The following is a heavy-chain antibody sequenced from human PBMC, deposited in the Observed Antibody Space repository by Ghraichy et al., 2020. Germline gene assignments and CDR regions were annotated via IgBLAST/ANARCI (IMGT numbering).Heavy chain of an antibody. V-gene: IGHV1-69*04. CDR3: ARDRITLVRGVKKDPGYWYFDL. J-gene: IGHJ2*01. CDR1: GGASSRDT. D-gene: IGHD3-10*01. Sequence: SVKVSCKASGGASSRDTFSWVRQAPGQGLEWLGRIIPILGVPTYAQKFQGRVTITADKSTNTAYLELSSLRSDDTAVYFCARDRITLVRGVKKDPGYWYFDLWGRGTLVTVSS. CDR2: IIPILGVP.